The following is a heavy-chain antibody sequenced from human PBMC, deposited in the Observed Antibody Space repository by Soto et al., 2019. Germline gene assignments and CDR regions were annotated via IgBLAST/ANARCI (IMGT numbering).Heavy chain of an antibody. J-gene: IGHJ4*02. CDR1: VGSVSRGNHY. CDR2: VFYSGSD. CDR3: ARGRGYGYGIDD. Sequence: QVQLQESGPGLVKPSETLSLTCTVSVGSVSRGNHYWSWIRQPPGKELEFIAYVFYSGSDNYNPALKSRGTTSIDTSKTQFSLNLSSVTAADTAVYYSARGRGYGYGIDDWCQGTLVTDSS. V-gene: IGHV4-61*01. D-gene: IGHD5-18*01.